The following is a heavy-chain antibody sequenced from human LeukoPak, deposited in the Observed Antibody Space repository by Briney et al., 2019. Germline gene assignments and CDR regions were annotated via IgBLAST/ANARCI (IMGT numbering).Heavy chain of an antibody. V-gene: IGHV4-39*01. CDR2: IYYSGST. CDR3: ARGAFSFPDAFDI. Sequence: PSETLSLTCTVFGDSISSSSYYWGWIRQPPGKGLEWIGSIYYSGSTYYNPSLNSRVTISVDTSKNQFSLKLSSVTAADTAVYHCARGAFSFPDAFDIWGQGTMVTVSS. D-gene: IGHD3-3*02. CDR1: GDSISSSSYY. J-gene: IGHJ3*02.